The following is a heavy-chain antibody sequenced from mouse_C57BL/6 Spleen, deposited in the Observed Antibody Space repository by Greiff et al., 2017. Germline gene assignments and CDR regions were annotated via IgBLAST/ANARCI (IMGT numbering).Heavy chain of an antibody. CDR2: IYPGNSDT. CDR3: TRDYGSRPWYFDV. D-gene: IGHD1-1*01. CDR1: GYTFTSYW. Sequence: VQLKQSGTVLARPGASVKMSCKTSGYTFTSYWMHWVKQRPGQGLEWIGAIYPGNSDTSYNQKFKGKAKLTAVTSASTAYMEISSLTNEDSAVYYCTRDYGSRPWYFDVWGTGTTVTVSS. J-gene: IGHJ1*03. V-gene: IGHV1-5*01.